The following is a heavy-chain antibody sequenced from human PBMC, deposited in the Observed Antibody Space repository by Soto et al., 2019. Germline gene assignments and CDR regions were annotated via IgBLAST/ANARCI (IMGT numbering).Heavy chain of an antibody. CDR3: AREVNMAQLLWFGPPLPYGMDV. Sequence: PSQTLSLTCAISGDSVSSNSAAWNWIRQSPSRGLEWLGRTYYRSKWYNDYAVSVKSRITINPDTSKNQFSLQLNSVTPEDTAVYYCAREVNMAQLLWFGPPLPYGMDVWGQGTTVTVSS. J-gene: IGHJ6*02. D-gene: IGHD3-10*01. CDR1: GDSVSSNSAA. V-gene: IGHV6-1*01. CDR2: TYYRSKWYN.